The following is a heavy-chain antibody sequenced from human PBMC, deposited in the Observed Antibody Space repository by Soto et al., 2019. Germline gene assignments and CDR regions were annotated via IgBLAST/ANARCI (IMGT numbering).Heavy chain of an antibody. CDR3: AREDDGGDRDYYGLDV. Sequence: QVQLQQSGPGLVKPSQTLSLTCTVSGGSISYEYYHWIWIRQSPGKGWEWIGYIHYSGSIIYTPSFKSPVTIAVDTSKNQSSLQLSSVTAADTAVYFCAREDDGGDRDYYGLDVWGQGTTVTVSS. D-gene: IGHD2-21*02. CDR2: IHYSGSI. V-gene: IGHV4-30-4*08. CDR1: GGSISYEYYH. J-gene: IGHJ6*02.